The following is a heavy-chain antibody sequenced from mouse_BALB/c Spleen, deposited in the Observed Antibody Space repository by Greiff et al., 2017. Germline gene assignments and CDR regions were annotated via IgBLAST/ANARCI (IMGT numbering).Heavy chain of an antibody. J-gene: IGHJ4*01. D-gene: IGHD1-1*01. V-gene: IGHV14-3*02. Sequence: VQLKQSGAELVKPGASVKLSCTASGFNIKDTYMHWVKQRPEQGLEWIGRIDPANGNTKYDPKFQGKATITADTSSNTAYLQLSSLTSEDTAVYYCARGDYGSSYPYAMDYWGQGTSVTVSA. CDR1: GFNIKDTY. CDR3: ARGDYGSSYPYAMDY. CDR2: IDPANGNT.